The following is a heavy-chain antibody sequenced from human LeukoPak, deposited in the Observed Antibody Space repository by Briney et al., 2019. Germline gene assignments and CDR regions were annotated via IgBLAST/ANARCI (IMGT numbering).Heavy chain of an antibody. CDR2: IRYDGSNK. CDR3: ASRYYYGSGSYYRPDYMDV. J-gene: IGHJ6*03. Sequence: GGSLRLSCAASGFTFSSYGMHWVRQAPGKGLEWVAFIRYDGSNKYYADSVKGRFTISRDNSKNTLYLQMNSLRAEDTAVYYCASRYYYGSGSYYRPDYMDVWGKGTTVTISS. V-gene: IGHV3-30*02. D-gene: IGHD3-10*01. CDR1: GFTFSSYG.